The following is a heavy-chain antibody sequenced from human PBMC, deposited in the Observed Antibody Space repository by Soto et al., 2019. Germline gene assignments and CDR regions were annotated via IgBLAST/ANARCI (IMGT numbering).Heavy chain of an antibody. V-gene: IGHV4-34*01. J-gene: IGHJ4*02. Sequence: PSETLSLTCAVYGGSFSGYYWSWIRQPPGKGLEWIGEINHSGSTNYNPSLKSRVTISVDTSKNQFSLKLSSVTAADTAVYYCARGLGAAAAHQYGYWGQGTLVTVPS. CDR3: ARGLGAAAAHQYGY. CDR1: GGSFSGYY. CDR2: INHSGST. D-gene: IGHD6-13*01.